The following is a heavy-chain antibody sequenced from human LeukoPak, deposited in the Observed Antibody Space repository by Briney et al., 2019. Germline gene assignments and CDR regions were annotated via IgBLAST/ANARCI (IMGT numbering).Heavy chain of an antibody. V-gene: IGHV1-8*01. CDR3: AVGYSGYDEGPDY. Sequence: ASVKVSCKVSGYTLTELSIHWVRQATGQGLEWMGWMNPNSGNTGCAQKFQGRVTMTRNTSISTAYMELSSLRSEDTAVYYCAVGYSGYDEGPDYWGQGTLVTVSS. CDR2: MNPNSGNT. J-gene: IGHJ4*02. CDR1: GYTLTELS. D-gene: IGHD5-12*01.